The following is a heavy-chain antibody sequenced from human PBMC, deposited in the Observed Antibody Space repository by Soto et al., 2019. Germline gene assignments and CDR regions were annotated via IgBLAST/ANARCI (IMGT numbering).Heavy chain of an antibody. Sequence: EVQLLDSGGGLVQPGGSLRLSCAASGFTFSSYAMNWVRQAPGKGLEWVSVISGSGDGTYYAGSVKGRFTISRDNSSNTLYLHMNSLRTEHTAVYYCARRGPGTYSDHWGQGNLVTVSS. CDR2: ISGSGDGT. V-gene: IGHV3-23*01. D-gene: IGHD6-13*01. CDR1: GFTFSSYA. J-gene: IGHJ4*02. CDR3: ARRGPGTYSDH.